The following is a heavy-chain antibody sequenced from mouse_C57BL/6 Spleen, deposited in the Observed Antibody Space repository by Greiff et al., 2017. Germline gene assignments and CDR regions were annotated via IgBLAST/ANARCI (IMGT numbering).Heavy chain of an antibody. J-gene: IGHJ1*03. CDR3: AKKGYGYYLDV. D-gene: IGHD2-2*01. CDR1: GFSFTSYG. CDR2: IWRGGST. V-gene: IGHV2-5*01. Sequence: QVQLKQSGPGLVQPSQSLSITCTVSGFSFTSYGVHWVRQSPGKGLEWLGVIWRGGSTDYNAAFMSRLSITKDNSKSQAFFRMNSLQADDTAIYYCAKKGYGYYLDVWGTGTTVTVSS.